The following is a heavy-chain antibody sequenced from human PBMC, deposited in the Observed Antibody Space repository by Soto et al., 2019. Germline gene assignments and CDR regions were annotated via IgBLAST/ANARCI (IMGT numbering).Heavy chain of an antibody. CDR2: ISSSGDIP. CDR1: GFTFTTYA. J-gene: IGHJ4*02. CDR3: AKVNSIVGDGDQDY. V-gene: IGHV3-23*01. D-gene: IGHD4-17*01. Sequence: EVQLLESGGGLVQPGGSLRLSCAASGFTFTTYAMSWVRQAPGKGLEWVSGISSSGDIPYYADSVKGRFTISRDNSKNTVYLQMSSLTAEDTAVYFCAKVNSIVGDGDQDYWGQGTLVTVSS.